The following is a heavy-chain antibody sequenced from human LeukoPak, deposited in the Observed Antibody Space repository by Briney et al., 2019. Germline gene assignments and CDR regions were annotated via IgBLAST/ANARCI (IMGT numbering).Heavy chain of an antibody. CDR3: AKDSLVGLTIDY. Sequence: GGSLRLSCAASGFTFSSYAMSWVRQAPGKGLEWVSAISGSGGSTYYADSVEGRFTISRDNSKNTLYLQMNSLRAEDTAVYYCAKDSLVGLTIDYWGQGTLVTVSS. CDR1: GFTFSSYA. CDR2: ISGSGGST. J-gene: IGHJ4*02. D-gene: IGHD1-26*01. V-gene: IGHV3-23*01.